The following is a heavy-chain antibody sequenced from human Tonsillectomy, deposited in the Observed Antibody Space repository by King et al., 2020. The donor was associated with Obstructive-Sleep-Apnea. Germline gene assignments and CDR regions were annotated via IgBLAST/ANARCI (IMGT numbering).Heavy chain of an antibody. D-gene: IGHD6-13*01. V-gene: IGHV4-39*01. J-gene: IGHJ4*02. CDR2: IYYSGST. CDR1: GGSISSSSYY. CDR3: ASNPGIASY. Sequence: QLQESGPGLVKPSETLSLTCTVSGGSISSSSYYWGWIRQPPGKGLEWIGSIYYSGSTSYNPSLKSRVTISVDTSKNQFSLKLSPVTTADTAVYYCASNPGIASYWGQGTLVTVSS.